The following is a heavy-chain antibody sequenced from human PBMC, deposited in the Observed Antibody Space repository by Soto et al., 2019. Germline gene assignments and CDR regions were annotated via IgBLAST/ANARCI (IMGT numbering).Heavy chain of an antibody. CDR2: IIPMFGKA. CDR1: GGTFSRYA. Sequence: SVKVSCKASGGTFSRYAISWVRQAPGQGLEWMGGIIPMFGKANYAQKFQGRVTITADESTSTGYMELRSLISGDTAVYYCARDGTLYDSSGYYYVYWGQGTLVTVSS. J-gene: IGHJ4*02. D-gene: IGHD3-22*01. V-gene: IGHV1-69*13. CDR3: ARDGTLYDSSGYYYVY.